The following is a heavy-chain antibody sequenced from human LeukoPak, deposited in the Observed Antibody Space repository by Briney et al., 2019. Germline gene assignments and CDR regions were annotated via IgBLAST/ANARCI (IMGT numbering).Heavy chain of an antibody. V-gene: IGHV4-4*07. Sequence: SETLSLTCTVSGGSISSYYWSWIRQPAGKGLEWIGRIYTSGSTNYNPSLKSRVTMSVDTSKNQFSLKLSSVTAADTAVYYCARHFSGITMVRGVILPFDYWGQGTLVTVSS. J-gene: IGHJ4*02. CDR2: IYTSGST. CDR1: GGSISSYY. D-gene: IGHD3-10*01. CDR3: ARHFSGITMVRGVILPFDY.